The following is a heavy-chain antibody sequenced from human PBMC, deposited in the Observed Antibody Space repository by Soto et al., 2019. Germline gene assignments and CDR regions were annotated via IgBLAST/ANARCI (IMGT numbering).Heavy chain of an antibody. Sequence: ASVKVSCKTSGYTFTADGLAWLRQAPGERPEWMGWVSTNDDRTNYARKFQGRVTMTTDRSTATTSMELRSLGTDDTAVYYCARELNTESSAYYSFAFWGQGTLVTVSS. CDR1: GYTFTADG. V-gene: IGHV1-18*01. J-gene: IGHJ4*02. D-gene: IGHD3-22*01. CDR3: ARELNTESSAYYSFAF. CDR2: VSTNDDRT.